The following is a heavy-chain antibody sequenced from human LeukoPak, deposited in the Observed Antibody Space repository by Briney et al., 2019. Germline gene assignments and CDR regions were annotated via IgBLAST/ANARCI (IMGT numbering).Heavy chain of an antibody. V-gene: IGHV3-23*01. CDR3: AKLGSFSFQY. Sequence: PGGSLRLSCAASGFTSSSDAMSWVRHAPGKGLEWGSGISGRRASPYRAKSVKGRFTISRDNSKNTLYVQMNSLRAEDTAVYYCAKLGSFSFQYWGQGTLVTVSS. J-gene: IGHJ1*01. D-gene: IGHD3-10*01. CDR1: GFTSSSDA. CDR2: ISGRRASP.